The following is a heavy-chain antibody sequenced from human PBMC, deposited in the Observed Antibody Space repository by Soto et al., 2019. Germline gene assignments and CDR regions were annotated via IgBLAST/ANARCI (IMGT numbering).Heavy chain of an antibody. CDR3: ARHVRDSSSFSGRYYFDY. Sequence: SVKVSCKASGGTFSSYTISWVRQAPGQGLEWMGRIIPILGIANYAQKFQGRVTITADKSTSTAYMELSSLRSVTAADTAVYFCARHVRDSSSFSGRYYFDYWGQGTLVTVSS. CDR2: IIPILGIA. CDR1: GGTFSSYT. J-gene: IGHJ4*02. D-gene: IGHD6-6*01. V-gene: IGHV1-69*02.